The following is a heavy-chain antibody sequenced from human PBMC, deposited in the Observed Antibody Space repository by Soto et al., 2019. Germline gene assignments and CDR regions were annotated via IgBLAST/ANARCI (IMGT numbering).Heavy chain of an antibody. Sequence: SETLSLTCTVSGGSISSGGYYWSWIRQHPGKGLEWIGYIYYSGSTYYNPSLKSRVTISVDTSKNQFSLRLSSVTAADTAIYYCARDRDWNDWFDPWGQGILVTVSS. CDR1: GGSISSGGYY. CDR3: ARDRDWNDWFDP. D-gene: IGHD1-1*01. J-gene: IGHJ5*02. CDR2: IYYSGST. V-gene: IGHV4-31*03.